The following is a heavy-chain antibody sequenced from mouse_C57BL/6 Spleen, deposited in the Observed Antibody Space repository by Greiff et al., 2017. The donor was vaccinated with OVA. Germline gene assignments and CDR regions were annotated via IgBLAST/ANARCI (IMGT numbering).Heavy chain of an antibody. Sequence: QVQLQQSGAELARPGASVKLSCKASGYTFTSYGISWVKQRTGQGLEWIGEIYPRSGNTYYNEKFKGKATLTADKSSSTAYMELRSLTSEDSAVYFGARDYGSSYVDYAMDYWGQGTSVTVSS. V-gene: IGHV1-81*01. CDR2: IYPRSGNT. CDR3: ARDYGSSYVDYAMDY. CDR1: GYTFTSYG. D-gene: IGHD1-1*01. J-gene: IGHJ4*01.